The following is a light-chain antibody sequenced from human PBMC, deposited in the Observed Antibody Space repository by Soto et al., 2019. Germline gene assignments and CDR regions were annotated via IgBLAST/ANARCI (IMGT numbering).Light chain of an antibody. J-gene: IGLJ2*01. Sequence: QSALTQPPSVSGAPGQRVTISCTGSSSNIGPGYDVHWYQQLPGTAPKLLIYSNTNRPSGVPDRFSGSRSGTSASLAITGLQAEDEADYYCCSYTGTTTPLFGGGTKLTVL. V-gene: IGLV1-40*01. CDR3: CSYTGTTTPL. CDR1: SSNIGPGYD. CDR2: SNT.